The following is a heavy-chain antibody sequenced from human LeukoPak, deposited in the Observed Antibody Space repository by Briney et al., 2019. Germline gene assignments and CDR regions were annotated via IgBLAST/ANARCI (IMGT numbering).Heavy chain of an antibody. J-gene: IGHJ3*02. Sequence: GGSLRLSCAASGFTFDNYAMHWVRQAPGKGLEWVSGVSWNSGSIGCADSVKGRFTISRDNAKNSLYLQMNSLRAEDTALYYCAKDMGSSSWYDDAFDIWGQGTMVTVSS. V-gene: IGHV3-9*01. CDR1: GFTFDNYA. D-gene: IGHD6-13*01. CDR3: AKDMGSSSWYDDAFDI. CDR2: VSWNSGSI.